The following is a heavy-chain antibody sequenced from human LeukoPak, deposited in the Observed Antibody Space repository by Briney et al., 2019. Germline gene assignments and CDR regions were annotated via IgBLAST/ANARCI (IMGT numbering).Heavy chain of an antibody. V-gene: IGHV5-51*01. Sequence: GESLKISCKGSGYSFSSYWIAWVRQMPGKGLEWMGIIYSPSFQGQVTISADKSISTAYLQWSSLKASDTAMYYCARQITDQSSGYDSIDYWGQGTLVTVSS. J-gene: IGHJ4*02. CDR2: I. D-gene: IGHD5-12*01. CDR3: ARQITDQSSGYDSIDY. CDR1: GYSFSSYW.